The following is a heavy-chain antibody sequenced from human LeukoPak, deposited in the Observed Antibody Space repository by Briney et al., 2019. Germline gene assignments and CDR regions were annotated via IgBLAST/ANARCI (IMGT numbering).Heavy chain of an antibody. Sequence: AGGSLRLSCVASGFTFSSYEMNWVRQAPGKGLEWVSGISWNSGSIGYADSVKGRFTISRDNAKNSLYLQMNSLRAEDTALYYCAKGFLGILDTFDIWGQGTMVTVSS. D-gene: IGHD3-9*01. J-gene: IGHJ3*02. CDR2: ISWNSGSI. CDR3: AKGFLGILDTFDI. CDR1: GFTFSSYE. V-gene: IGHV3-9*01.